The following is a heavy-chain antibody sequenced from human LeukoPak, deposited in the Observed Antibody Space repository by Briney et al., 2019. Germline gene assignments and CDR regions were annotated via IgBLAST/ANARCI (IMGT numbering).Heavy chain of an antibody. D-gene: IGHD6-19*01. Sequence: SQTLSLTCTVSGGSISSCDYYWSWIRQPPGKGLVWIGYIYYSGSTYYNPSLKSRVTISVDTSKNQFSLKLSSVTAADTAVYYCASETSSGWSQSVHYWGQGTLVTVSS. V-gene: IGHV4-30-4*08. J-gene: IGHJ4*02. CDR1: GGSISSCDYY. CDR2: IYYSGST. CDR3: ASETSSGWSQSVHY.